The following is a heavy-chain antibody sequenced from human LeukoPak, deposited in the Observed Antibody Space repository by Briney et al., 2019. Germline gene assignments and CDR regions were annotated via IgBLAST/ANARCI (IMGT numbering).Heavy chain of an antibody. J-gene: IGHJ4*02. CDR1: GFTFSSYG. Sequence: GGSLRLSCAASGFTFSSYGMHWVRQAPAKGLEWVAVISYDGSNKYYADSVKGRFTISRDNSKNTLYLQMNSLRAEDTAVYYCAKDPLPLCGGDCYSYFDYWGQGTLVTVSS. D-gene: IGHD2-21*02. CDR2: ISYDGSNK. CDR3: AKDPLPLCGGDCYSYFDY. V-gene: IGHV3-30*18.